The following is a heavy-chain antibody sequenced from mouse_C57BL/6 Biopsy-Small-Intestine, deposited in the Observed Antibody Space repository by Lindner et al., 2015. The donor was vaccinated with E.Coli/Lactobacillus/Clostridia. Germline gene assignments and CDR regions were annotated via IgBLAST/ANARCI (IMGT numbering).Heavy chain of an antibody. J-gene: IGHJ2*01. CDR3: ARGVDGSYDY. V-gene: IGHV5-17*01. D-gene: IGHD2-3*01. Sequence: VQLQESGGGLVKPGGSLKLSCAASGFTFSDYGMHWVRQAPEKGLEWVAYISSGSTTIYYADTVKDRFTISRDNAKNTLFLQMTSLRSEDTAMYYCARGVDGSYDYWGQGTTLTVSS. CDR2: ISSGSTTI. CDR1: GFTFSDYG.